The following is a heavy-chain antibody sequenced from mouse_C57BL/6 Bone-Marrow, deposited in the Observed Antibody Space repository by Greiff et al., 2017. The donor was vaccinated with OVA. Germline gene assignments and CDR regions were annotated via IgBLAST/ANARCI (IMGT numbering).Heavy chain of an antibody. CDR1: GYTFTSYW. CDR2: IDPSDSYT. CDR3: ATVVAHYWYFDV. J-gene: IGHJ1*03. V-gene: IGHV1-69*01. D-gene: IGHD1-1*01. Sequence: QVQLQQPGAELVMPGASVKLSCKASGYTFTSYWMHWVKQRPGQGLEWIGEIDPSDSYTNYNQKFKGKSTLTVDKSSSTAYMQLSSLTSEDSAVYYCATVVAHYWYFDVWGTGTTVTVSS.